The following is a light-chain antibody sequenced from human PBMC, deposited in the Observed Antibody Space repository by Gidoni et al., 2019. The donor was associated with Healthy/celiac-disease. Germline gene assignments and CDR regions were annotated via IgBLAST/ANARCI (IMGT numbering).Light chain of an antibody. CDR2: KAS. CDR1: QSISSW. CDR3: QQYNSYSRT. V-gene: IGKV1-5*03. Sequence: IKITQSPSTLSASVGDRVTITCRASQSISSWLAWYQQKPGKAPKLLIYKASSLESGVPSRFSGSGSGTEFTLTISSLQPDDFATYYCQQYNSYSRTFGQGTKVEIK. J-gene: IGKJ1*01.